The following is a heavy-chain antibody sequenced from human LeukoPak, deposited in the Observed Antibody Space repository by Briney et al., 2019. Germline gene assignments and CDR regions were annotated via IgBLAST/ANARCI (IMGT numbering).Heavy chain of an antibody. V-gene: IGHV3-20*04. J-gene: IGHJ4*02. D-gene: IGHD3-3*01. CDR3: ARDQVFWSGYFFDY. CDR1: GFTFSSYA. Sequence: QPGGSLRLSCAASGFTFSSYAMSWVRHAPGKGLEWVSGINWNGGSTGYADSVKGRFTISRDNAKNSLYLQMNSLRAEDTALYYCARDQVFWSGYFFDYWGQGTLVTVSS. CDR2: INWNGGST.